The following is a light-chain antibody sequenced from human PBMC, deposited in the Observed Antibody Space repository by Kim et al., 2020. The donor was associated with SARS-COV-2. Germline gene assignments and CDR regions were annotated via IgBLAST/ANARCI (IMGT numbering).Light chain of an antibody. CDR2: GKN. V-gene: IGLV3-19*01. CDR1: SRRSYY. J-gene: IGLJ2*01. CDR3: NSRDSNDNGV. Sequence: VALGQTVRSTCQGDSRRSYYATWYQQKPGQAPILVIYGKNNRPSGIPDRFSGSSSGNTASLTITGTQAGDEADYYCNSRDSNDNGVFGGGTQLTVL.